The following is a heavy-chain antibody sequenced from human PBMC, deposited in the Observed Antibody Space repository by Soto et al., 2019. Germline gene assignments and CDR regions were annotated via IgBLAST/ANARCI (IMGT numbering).Heavy chain of an antibody. V-gene: IGHV3-73*01. CDR2: IRSKINSYAT. CDR1: GFTFSSYA. Sequence: GGSLRLSCAASGFTFSSYAMSWVRQASGKGLEWVGRIRSKINSYATAYAASVKGRFTISRDDSKNTAYLQMNSLKTEDTAAYYCTTVSPGYWGQGTLVTVSS. J-gene: IGHJ4*02. D-gene: IGHD3-10*01. CDR3: TTVSPGY.